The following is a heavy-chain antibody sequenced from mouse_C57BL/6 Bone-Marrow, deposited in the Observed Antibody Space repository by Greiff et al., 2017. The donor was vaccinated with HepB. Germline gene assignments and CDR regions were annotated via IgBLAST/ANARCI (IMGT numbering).Heavy chain of an antibody. CDR3: ARRNYYGNSWFAY. CDR1: GYTFTSDG. Sequence: VQLQQSGAELARPGASVKLSCKASGYTFTSDGISWVKQRTGQGLEWIGEMYPRSGNTYYNEKFKGKATLTADKSSSTAYMELRSLTSEDSAVYFCARRNYYGNSWFAYWGQGTLVTVSA. D-gene: IGHD2-1*01. V-gene: IGHV1-81*01. CDR2: MYPRSGNT. J-gene: IGHJ3*01.